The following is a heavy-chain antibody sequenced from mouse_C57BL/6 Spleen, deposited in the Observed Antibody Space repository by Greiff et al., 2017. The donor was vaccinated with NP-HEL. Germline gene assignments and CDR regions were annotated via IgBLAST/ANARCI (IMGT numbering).Heavy chain of an antibody. V-gene: IGHV1-26*01. Sequence: VQLQQSGPELVKPGASVKISCKASGYTFTDYYMNWVKQSHGKSLEWIGDINPNNGGTSYNQKFKGKATLTVDKSSSTAYMELRSLTSEDSAVYYCASATRGYSDYWGQGTTLTVSS. J-gene: IGHJ2*01. CDR1: GYTFTDYY. CDR3: ASATRGYSDY. CDR2: INPNNGGT.